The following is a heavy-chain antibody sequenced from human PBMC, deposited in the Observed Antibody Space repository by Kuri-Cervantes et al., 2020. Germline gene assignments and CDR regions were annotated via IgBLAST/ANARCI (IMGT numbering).Heavy chain of an antibody. CDR3: AKDPLSAAAGY. CDR1: GYTFTSYY. Sequence: ASVKVSCKASGYTFTSYYMHWVRQAPGQGLEWMGIINPSGGSTSYAQEFQGRVTMTRDTSTSTVYMELSSLRSEDTALYYCAKDPLSAAAGYWGQGTLVTVSS. V-gene: IGHV1-46*01. J-gene: IGHJ4*02. CDR2: INPSGGST. D-gene: IGHD6-13*01.